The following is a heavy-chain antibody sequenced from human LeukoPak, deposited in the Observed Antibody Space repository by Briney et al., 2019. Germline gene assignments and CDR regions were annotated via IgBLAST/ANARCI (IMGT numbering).Heavy chain of an antibody. CDR1: GFTFSSYA. CDR2: ISGSGGST. Sequence: GGSLRLFCAASGFTFSSYAMSWVRQAPGKGLEWVSAISGSGGSTYYADSVKGRFTISRDNSKNTLYLQMNSLRAEDTAVYYCARDSGSYGFGAFDIWGQGTMVTVSS. CDR3: ARDSGSYGFGAFDI. D-gene: IGHD1-26*01. V-gene: IGHV3-23*01. J-gene: IGHJ3*02.